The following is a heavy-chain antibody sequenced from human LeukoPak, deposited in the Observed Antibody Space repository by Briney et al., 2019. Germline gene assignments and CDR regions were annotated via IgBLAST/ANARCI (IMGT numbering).Heavy chain of an antibody. CDR2: ISSSGSTI. V-gene: IGHV3-11*01. J-gene: IGHJ6*02. CDR1: GFTFSDYY. Sequence: PGGSLRLSCAASGFTFSDYYMSWIRQAPGKGLEWVSYISSSGSTIYYADSVKGRFTISRDNAKNSLYLQMNSLRAEDTAVYYCAREGSRNAYYYYGMDVWGQGTTATVSS. CDR3: AREGSRNAYYYYGMDV. D-gene: IGHD6-13*01.